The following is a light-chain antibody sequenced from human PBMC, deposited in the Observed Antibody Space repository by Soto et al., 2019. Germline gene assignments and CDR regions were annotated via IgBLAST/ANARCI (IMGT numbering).Light chain of an antibody. CDR1: QSISSN. Sequence: EIVMTQSPATLSVSPGERATLSCRASQSISSNLAWYQQKPGQAPRLLMFRTSSRATGFPARFSGSGSGTEFNITISSLQSEDFGVYYCQQYNNWPRATLGGGTKGEIK. J-gene: IGKJ4*01. V-gene: IGKV3-15*01. CDR3: QQYNNWPRAT. CDR2: RTS.